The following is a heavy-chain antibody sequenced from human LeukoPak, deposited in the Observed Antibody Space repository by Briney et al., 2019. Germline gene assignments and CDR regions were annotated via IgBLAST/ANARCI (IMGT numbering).Heavy chain of an antibody. CDR1: GGSMKNSF. Sequence: PSETLSLTCSVSGGSMKNSFWSWIRQPPGKGLEWIGYVSDTWITNSNPSLRSRVTFSIDTSKGQFYLKLRSVTAADTALYFCARNRFQLSGAYWFDPWGRGTLVAVSS. V-gene: IGHV4-59*01. CDR2: VSDTWIT. D-gene: IGHD2/OR15-2a*01. J-gene: IGHJ5*02. CDR3: ARNRFQLSGAYWFDP.